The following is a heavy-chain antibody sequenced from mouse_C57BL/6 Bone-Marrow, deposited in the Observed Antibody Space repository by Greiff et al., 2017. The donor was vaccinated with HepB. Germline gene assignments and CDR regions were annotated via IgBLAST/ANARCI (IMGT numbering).Heavy chain of an antibody. CDR1: GYSITSGYY. Sequence: EVQLQESGPGLVKPSQSLSLTCSVTGYSITSGYYWNWIRQFPGNKLEWMGYISYDGSNNYNPSLNNRISITRDTSKNQFFLKLNSVTTEDTATYYCARDRHYGSSYWYFDVWGTGTTVTVSS. CDR3: ARDRHYGSSYWYFDV. J-gene: IGHJ1*03. CDR2: ISYDGSN. V-gene: IGHV3-6*01. D-gene: IGHD1-1*01.